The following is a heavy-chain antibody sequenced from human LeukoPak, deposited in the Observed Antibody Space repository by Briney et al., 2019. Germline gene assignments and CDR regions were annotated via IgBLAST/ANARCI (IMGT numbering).Heavy chain of an antibody. J-gene: IGHJ4*02. D-gene: IGHD5-12*01. CDR1: GFTVSSNY. V-gene: IGHV3-66*02. CDR2: IYSGGTT. CDR3: ARDGFSNGYDLDY. Sequence: GGSLRLSCTASGFTVSSNYMSWVRQAPGRGLEWVSVIYSGGTTYYADSVKGRFTISRDNSNNKVYLQMNSLRGEDTAVYYCARDGFSNGYDLDYWGQGTLVTVSS.